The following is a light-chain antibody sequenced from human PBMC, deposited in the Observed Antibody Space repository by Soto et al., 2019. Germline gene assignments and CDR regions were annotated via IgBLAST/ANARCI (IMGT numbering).Light chain of an antibody. CDR2: NAY. J-gene: IGKJ1*01. Sequence: EIVLTQSTRTVSVSQGEIAILXXXXCQSLNSNSFAWYQQKPGQAPRLLIYNAYNRASGIPDRFSGSGSGTDFTLTISSLEPEDFVVYHCQQYDGSPRTFGQGTKVDIK. CDR3: QQYDGSPRT. V-gene: IGKV3-20*01. CDR1: QSLNSNS.